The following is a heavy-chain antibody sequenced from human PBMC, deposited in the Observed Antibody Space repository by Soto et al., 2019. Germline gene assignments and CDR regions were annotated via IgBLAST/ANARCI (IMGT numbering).Heavy chain of an antibody. J-gene: IGHJ5*02. CDR1: GGSISNYY. V-gene: IGHV4-59*08. Sequence: PSETLSLTCTVSGGSISNYYWNWIRQPPGKGLEWIGYIFYSGSTNYNPSLKSRVTISVDSSKNQFSLRLSSVTAADTAVYYCARLQSWGSRWFDPWGQGTLVTVSS. CDR3: ARLQSWGSRWFDP. D-gene: IGHD6-13*01. CDR2: IFYSGST.